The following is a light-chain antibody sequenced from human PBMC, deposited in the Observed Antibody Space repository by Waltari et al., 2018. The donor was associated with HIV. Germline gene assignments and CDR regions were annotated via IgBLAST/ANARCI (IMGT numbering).Light chain of an antibody. CDR1: QSLLYSSNNKNY. CDR2: WAS. V-gene: IGKV4-1*01. J-gene: IGKJ1*01. Sequence: DIVMTQSPDSLAVSLGERATINCKSSQSLLYSSNNKNYLAWYQQKPGQPPKLLLYWASTRESGVPYRFSGSGSGTDFTLTISSLQAEDVAVYYCQQYYTTPWTFGQGTKVEIK. CDR3: QQYYTTPWT.